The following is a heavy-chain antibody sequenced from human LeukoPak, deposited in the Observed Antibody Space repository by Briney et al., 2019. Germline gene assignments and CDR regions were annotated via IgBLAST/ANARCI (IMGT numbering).Heavy chain of an antibody. V-gene: IGHV1-2*06. Sequence: ASVKVSCKVSGYTFTDYYMHWVRQAPGQGLEWMGRLNPNSGVTNFAQRFQGRVTMTRDTSISTAYMELSSLRSDDTAVYYCARGDYDFWSGPFSYWGQGTLVTVSS. D-gene: IGHD3-3*01. CDR2: LNPNSGVT. CDR3: ARGDYDFWSGPFSY. J-gene: IGHJ4*02. CDR1: GYTFTDYY.